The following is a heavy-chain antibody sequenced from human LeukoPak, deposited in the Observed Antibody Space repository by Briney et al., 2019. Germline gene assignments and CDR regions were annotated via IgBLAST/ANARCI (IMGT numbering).Heavy chain of an antibody. V-gene: IGHV3-66*01. D-gene: IGHD6-19*01. J-gene: IGHJ4*02. CDR3: ATYSSGRRGYYFDS. CDR1: GFTVSSNY. Sequence: GGSLRLSCAASGFTVSSNYMSWVRQAPGKGLGWVAISYSGNTTYCADSVRGRFTISRDKSKNRLHLQMNSLRAEDTAVYYCATYSSGRRGYYFDSWGQGTLVTVSS. CDR2: SYSGNTT.